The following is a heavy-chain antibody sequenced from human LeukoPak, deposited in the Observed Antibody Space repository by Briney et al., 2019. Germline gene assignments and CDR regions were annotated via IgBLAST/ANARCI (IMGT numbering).Heavy chain of an antibody. J-gene: IGHJ5*02. CDR2: IYYSGFT. V-gene: IGHV4-59*01. CDR1: GGSISSYY. CDR3: ARYGDPEVGWFDP. D-gene: IGHD4-17*01. Sequence: SSETLSLTCTDPGGSISSYYWSWIRQPPGKGLEWIGYIYYSGFTNYNPSLKSRVTMSVDTSKNQFSLKLSSVTAADTAVYYCARYGDPEVGWFDPWGQGTLVTVSS.